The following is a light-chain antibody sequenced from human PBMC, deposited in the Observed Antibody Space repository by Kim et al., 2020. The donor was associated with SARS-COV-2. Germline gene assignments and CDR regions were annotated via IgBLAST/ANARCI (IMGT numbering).Light chain of an antibody. CDR1: QSSRSAL. CDR2: GAS. Sequence: SPGETATHSSRASQSSRSALLAWYQQRPGQAPRLLMSGASIRATGIPDRFSGSGSGTDFTLTISRLETDDFAVYYCQQYGTTPLTFGGGTKVDIK. V-gene: IGKV3-20*01. CDR3: QQYGTTPLT. J-gene: IGKJ4*01.